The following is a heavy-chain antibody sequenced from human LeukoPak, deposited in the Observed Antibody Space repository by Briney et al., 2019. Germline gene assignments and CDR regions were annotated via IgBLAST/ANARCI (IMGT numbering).Heavy chain of an antibody. CDR2: IYYSGST. CDR3: ARGGYSGYDSRPYYYYGMDV. J-gene: IGHJ6*02. CDR1: GGSISSYY. Sequence: SETLSLTCTVSGGSISSYYWSWIRQPPGKGLEWIGYIYYSGSTNYNPSLKSRVTISVDTSKNQFSLKLSSVTAADTAVYYCARGGYSGYDSRPYYYYGMDVWGQGTTVTVSS. D-gene: IGHD5-12*01. V-gene: IGHV4-59*01.